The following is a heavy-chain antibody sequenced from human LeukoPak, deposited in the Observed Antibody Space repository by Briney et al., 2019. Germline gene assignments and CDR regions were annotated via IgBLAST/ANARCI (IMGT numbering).Heavy chain of an antibody. V-gene: IGHV3-23*01. Sequence: PGGSLRLSCAASGFTFNSYAMSWVRQAPGKGLEWVSAISGSGGSTYYADSVKGRFTISRDNSKNTLYLQMNSLRAEDTAVYYCAAADYSSSGYYYMDVWGKGTTVTVSS. CDR2: ISGSGGST. D-gene: IGHD4-11*01. CDR1: GFTFNSYA. CDR3: AAADYSSSGYYYMDV. J-gene: IGHJ6*03.